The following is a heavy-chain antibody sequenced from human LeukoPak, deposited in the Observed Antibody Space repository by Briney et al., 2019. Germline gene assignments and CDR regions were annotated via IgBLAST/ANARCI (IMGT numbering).Heavy chain of an antibody. D-gene: IGHD5-24*01. CDR2: FSGSGGST. J-gene: IGHJ4*02. CDR3: AQHWELATVWDY. Sequence: PGGSLRLSCAASGFTFSSCAMSWVRQAPGKGLEWVSAFSGSGGSTYYADSVKGRFTISRDNSKNTLYLQMNSLRAEDTAVYYCAQHWELATVWDYWGQGTLVTVSS. CDR1: GFTFSSCA. V-gene: IGHV3-23*01.